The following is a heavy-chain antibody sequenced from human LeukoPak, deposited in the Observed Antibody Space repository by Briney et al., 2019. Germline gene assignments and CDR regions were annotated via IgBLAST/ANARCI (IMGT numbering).Heavy chain of an antibody. V-gene: IGHV4-31*03. CDR3: ARGRSYSNENWFDP. D-gene: IGHD6-13*01. Sequence: PSETLSLTCTVSAGSISSGGYYWSWIRQHPGKGLEWIGYIYYSGSTYYNPSLKSRVTISVDTSKNQFSLKLSSVTAADTAVYYCARGRSYSNENWFDPWGQGTLVTVSS. CDR1: AGSISSGGYY. J-gene: IGHJ5*02. CDR2: IYYSGST.